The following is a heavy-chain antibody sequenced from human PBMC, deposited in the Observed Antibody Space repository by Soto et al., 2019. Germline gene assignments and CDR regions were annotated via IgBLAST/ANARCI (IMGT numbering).Heavy chain of an antibody. CDR1: GGTLSSYT. D-gene: IGHD4-4*01. CDR3: AREPRSSNPLDY. V-gene: IGHV1-69*02. J-gene: IGHJ4*02. Sequence: VASVKVSCKASGGTLSSYTISWVRQAPGQGLEWMGRIVPILGIANYAQKFQGRVTITADKSTSTAYMELSSLRSEDTAVYYCAREPRSSNPLDYWGQGTLVTVSS. CDR2: IVPILGIA.